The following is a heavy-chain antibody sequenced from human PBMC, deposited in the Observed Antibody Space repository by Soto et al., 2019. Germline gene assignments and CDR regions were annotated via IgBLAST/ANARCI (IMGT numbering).Heavy chain of an antibody. CDR3: SKDGLRYLDWPNYLDI. D-gene: IGHD3-9*01. Sequence: LRISCASCRVTVEISAVDGSRKTTGKGLEWVSGISCSSGNIYYADSVKGRFTISRDNSKNTLYLQMNSLRAEDTAVYYCSKDGLRYLDWPNYLDILGQGSLVTVSS. J-gene: IGHJ4*02. CDR2: ISCSSGNI. CDR1: RVTVEISA. V-gene: IGHV3-23*01.